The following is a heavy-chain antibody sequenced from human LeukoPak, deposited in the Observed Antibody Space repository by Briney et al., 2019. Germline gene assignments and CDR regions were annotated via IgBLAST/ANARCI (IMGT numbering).Heavy chain of an antibody. CDR1: GGSISSYY. CDR3: ARVYGSGSLDY. Sequence: SETLSLTCTVSGGSISSYYWSWIRQPPGKGLEWIGYIYYSGSTNYNPSLKSRVTISVDTSKNQFSLKVGSLTAADTAVYYCARVYGSGSLDYWGQGTLVTVSS. D-gene: IGHD3-10*01. V-gene: IGHV4-59*01. J-gene: IGHJ4*02. CDR2: IYYSGST.